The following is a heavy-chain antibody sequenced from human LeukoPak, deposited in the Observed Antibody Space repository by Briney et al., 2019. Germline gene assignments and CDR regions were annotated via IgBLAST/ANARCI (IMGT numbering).Heavy chain of an antibody. CDR1: GYTFTSYN. Sequence: ASVKVSCKASGYTFTSYNINWVRQATGQGLEWMGWMNPKNGNTGYTQKFQGRVTMTRNTSISTAYMELSSLRSEDTAVFYCARVGAPYSGSYYDSWGQGTLVTVSS. CDR2: MNPKNGNT. D-gene: IGHD1-26*01. J-gene: IGHJ4*02. CDR3: ARVGAPYSGSYYDS. V-gene: IGHV1-8*02.